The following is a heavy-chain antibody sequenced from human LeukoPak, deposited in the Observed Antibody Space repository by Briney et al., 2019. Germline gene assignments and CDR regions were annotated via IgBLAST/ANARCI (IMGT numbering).Heavy chain of an antibody. CDR1: GYTFTSYD. Sequence: ASVKVSCKASGYTFTSYDINWVRQATGQGHDWKGWMNPNSGNTGYAQKFQGRVTMTRNTSISTAYMELSSLRSEDTAVYYCARGDEAYCSGGSCYPSYWGQGTLVTVSS. D-gene: IGHD2-15*01. V-gene: IGHV1-8*01. J-gene: IGHJ4*02. CDR3: ARGDEAYCSGGSCYPSY. CDR2: MNPNSGNT.